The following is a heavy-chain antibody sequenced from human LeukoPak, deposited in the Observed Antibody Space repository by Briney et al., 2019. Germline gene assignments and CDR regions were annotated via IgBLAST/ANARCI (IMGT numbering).Heavy chain of an antibody. J-gene: IGHJ4*02. Sequence: SETLSLTCTVSGGSISSITFYWGWIRQPPGKGLEWIGTIYYSGSTHYNPSLKSRVTISVDTSKNQFSLNLSSVTAADTAVYYCASSGYYFYFDYWGQGTLVTVSS. V-gene: IGHV4-39*01. CDR1: GGSISSITFY. CDR2: IYYSGST. D-gene: IGHD3-22*01. CDR3: ASSGYYFYFDY.